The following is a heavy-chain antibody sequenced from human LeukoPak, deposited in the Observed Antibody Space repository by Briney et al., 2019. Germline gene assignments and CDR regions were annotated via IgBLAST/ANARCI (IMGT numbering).Heavy chain of an antibody. D-gene: IGHD6-19*01. CDR1: GGSVSSGSYY. V-gene: IGHV4-61*01. CDR2: IYYSGST. Sequence: PSETLSLTCTVSGGSVSSGSYYWSWIRQPPGKRLEWIGYIYYSGSTNYNPSLKSRVTISVDTSKNQFSLKLSSVTAADTAVYYCAREAVAGSIDYWGQGTLVTVSS. CDR3: AREAVAGSIDY. J-gene: IGHJ4*02.